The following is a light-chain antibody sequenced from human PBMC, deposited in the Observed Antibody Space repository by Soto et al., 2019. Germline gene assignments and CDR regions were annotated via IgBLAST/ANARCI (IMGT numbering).Light chain of an antibody. J-gene: IGKJ5*01. Sequence: EIVMTQSPATLSVFPGERATLSCRASQSVSSKLAWYQQKPGQAPRLLIHGVSTRATGVPARFSGSGSGTEFTLTISRLQSEDSAVYYCQQYNNWPPITFGQGTRLEIK. CDR3: QQYNNWPPIT. CDR1: QSVSSK. V-gene: IGKV3D-15*01. CDR2: GVS.